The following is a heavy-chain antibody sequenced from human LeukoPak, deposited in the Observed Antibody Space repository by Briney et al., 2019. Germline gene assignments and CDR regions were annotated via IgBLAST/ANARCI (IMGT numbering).Heavy chain of an antibody. CDR3: AKDAPDYHGSGSYFFDY. J-gene: IGHJ4*02. V-gene: IGHV3-30*04. D-gene: IGHD3-10*01. CDR2: ISYDGSNK. CDR1: GFTFSSYA. Sequence: AGGSLRLSCAASGFTFSSYAMHWVRQAPGKGLEWVAVISYDGSNKYYADSVKGRFTISRDNSKNTLYLQMDSLRAEDTAVYYCAKDAPDYHGSGSYFFDYWGQGTLVTVSS.